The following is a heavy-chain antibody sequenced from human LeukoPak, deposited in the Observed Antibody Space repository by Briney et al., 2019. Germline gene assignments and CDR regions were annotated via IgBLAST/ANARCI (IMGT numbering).Heavy chain of an antibody. CDR2: ISYDGSNK. Sequence: GGSLRLSCAASGFTFSSYAMHWVRQAPGKGLEWVAVISYDGSNKYYADSVKGRFTISRDNSKNTLYLQMNSLRAEDTAVYYCAKPGSAGVWGSYIDYWGQGTLVTVSS. CDR1: GFTFSSYA. D-gene: IGHD3-16*01. CDR3: AKPGSAGVWGSYIDY. J-gene: IGHJ4*02. V-gene: IGHV3-30*04.